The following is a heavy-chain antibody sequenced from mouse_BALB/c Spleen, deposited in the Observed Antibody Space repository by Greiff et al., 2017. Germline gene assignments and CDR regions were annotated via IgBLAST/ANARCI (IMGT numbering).Heavy chain of an antibody. CDR2: IDPANGNT. CDR3: AADSAVSWFAY. Sequence: VQLQQSGAELVKPGASVKLSCTASGFTFKDTYMHWVKQRPEQGLEWIGRIDPANGNTKYDPKFQGKATITADTTSNTAYLQLSSLTSEDTAVYYCAADSAVSWFAYWGQGTLVTVSA. J-gene: IGHJ3*01. CDR1: GFTFKDTY. V-gene: IGHV14-3*02. D-gene: IGHD3-2*01.